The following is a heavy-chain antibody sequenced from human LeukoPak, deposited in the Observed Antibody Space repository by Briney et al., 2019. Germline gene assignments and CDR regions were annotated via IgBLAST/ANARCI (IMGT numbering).Heavy chain of an antibody. CDR2: IRYDGSNK. V-gene: IGHV3-30*02. CDR1: GFTFSSYG. Sequence: GGSLRLSCAASGFTFSSYGMHWVRQAPGKGLEWVAFIRYDGSNKYYADSVKGRFTISRDNSKNTLYLQMNSLRAEDTAVYYCARDRFSSSSLFDYWGQGTLVTVSS. CDR3: ARDRFSSSSLFDY. D-gene: IGHD6-6*01. J-gene: IGHJ4*02.